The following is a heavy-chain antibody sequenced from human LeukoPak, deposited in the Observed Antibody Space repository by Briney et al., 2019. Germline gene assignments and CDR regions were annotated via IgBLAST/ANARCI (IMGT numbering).Heavy chain of an antibody. CDR3: ARSYSGSYYHFDY. CDR2: ISTYNDNT. Sequence: ASVKVSCKTSNYIFTNYGITWMRQAPGQGPEWLGWISTYNDNTYYPQKFQGRVTMYTDSSTSTAYMELMSLTSDDTAVYYCARSYSGSYYHFDYWGQGTLVTVSS. J-gene: IGHJ4*02. V-gene: IGHV1-18*01. CDR1: NYIFTNYG. D-gene: IGHD1-26*01.